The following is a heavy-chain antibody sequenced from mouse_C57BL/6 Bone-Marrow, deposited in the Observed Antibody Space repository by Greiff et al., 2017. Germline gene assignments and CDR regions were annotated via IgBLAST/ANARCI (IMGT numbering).Heavy chain of an antibody. CDR2: IYPRSGNT. CDR1: GYTFTSYG. Sequence: QVQLQQSGAELARPGASVKLSCKASGYTFTSYGISWVKQRTGQGLEWIGEIYPRSGNTYYNEKFKGKATLTADKSSSTAYMELRSLTSEDSAFYFCAREAITTVVATDWYFDVWGTGTTVTVSS. CDR3: AREAITTVVATDWYFDV. J-gene: IGHJ1*03. V-gene: IGHV1-81*01. D-gene: IGHD1-1*01.